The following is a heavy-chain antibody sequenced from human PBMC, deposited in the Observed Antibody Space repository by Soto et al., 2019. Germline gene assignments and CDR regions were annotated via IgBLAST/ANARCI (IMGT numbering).Heavy chain of an antibody. D-gene: IGHD3-10*01. CDR1: GFTLSDYY. CDR3: ARDRKFGSGSPDY. J-gene: IGHJ4*02. Sequence: QVQLVESGGGLVKPGGSLRLSCAASGFTLSDYYMSWIRQAPGKGLQWVSYIITGTNYTNYADSVKGRFTISRDNAKNSMYLQMNSLSAEDTAVYYCARDRKFGSGSPDYWGQGTLVTVSS. CDR2: IITGTNYT. V-gene: IGHV3-11*05.